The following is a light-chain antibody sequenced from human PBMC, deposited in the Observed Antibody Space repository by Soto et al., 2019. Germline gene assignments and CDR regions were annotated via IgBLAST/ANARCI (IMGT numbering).Light chain of an antibody. J-gene: IGKJ5*01. V-gene: IGKV3D-11*03. CDR1: RSVSSN. CDR3: HQRNQ. CDR2: DST. Sequence: EIVMTQSPGTLSVSPGERATLSCGASRSVSSNLAWYQQKPGQAPRLLIYDSTNRAAGIPARFSGSRSGTDFTLTISSVEPEDFAMYYCHQRNQFGQGTRLEIK.